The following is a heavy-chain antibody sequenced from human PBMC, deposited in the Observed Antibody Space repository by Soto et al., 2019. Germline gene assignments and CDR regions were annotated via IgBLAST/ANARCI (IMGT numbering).Heavy chain of an antibody. CDR2: VHSSGIT. Sequence: SETLSLTCTVSGGSVSNDNFYWSWIRQPPGKGLEWIGYVHSSGITNYNPSLKRRVTISVDTSRNQFSLRLSSVTAADTAVYYCARGLTMGQLLSNFDHWGQGTLVTVSS. J-gene: IGHJ5*02. V-gene: IGHV4-61*01. CDR1: GGSVSNDNFY. D-gene: IGHD3-16*01. CDR3: ARGLTMGQLLSNFDH.